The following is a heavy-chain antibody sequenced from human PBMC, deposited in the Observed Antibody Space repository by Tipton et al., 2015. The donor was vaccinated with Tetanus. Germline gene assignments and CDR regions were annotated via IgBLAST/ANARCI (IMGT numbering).Heavy chain of an antibody. V-gene: IGHV4-39*01. CDR1: RGSINSGTFY. J-gene: IGHJ5*02. CDR3: ARTADNWFDP. Sequence: TLSLTCTVSRGSINSGTFYWDWIRQPPGKGLEWIGNIYYNGNTLENPSLKGRVTLSLDKSKNQFSLNLTSVTAAGTAVYYCARTADNWFDPWGQGILVTVSS. D-gene: IGHD2-21*02. CDR2: IYYNGNT.